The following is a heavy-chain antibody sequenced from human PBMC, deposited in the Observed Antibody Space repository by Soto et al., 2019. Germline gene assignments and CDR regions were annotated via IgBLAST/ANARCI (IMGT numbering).Heavy chain of an antibody. CDR3: TSSGYSYGPDFDY. CDR2: IKSKTDGGTT. CDR1: GFTFSNAW. Sequence: GGSLRLSCAASGFTFSNAWMNWVRQAPGKGLEWVGRIKSKTDGGTTDYAAPVKGRFTISRDDSKNTLYLQMNSLKTEDTAVYYCTSSGYSYGPDFDYWGQGTLVTVSS. J-gene: IGHJ4*02. V-gene: IGHV3-15*07. D-gene: IGHD5-18*01.